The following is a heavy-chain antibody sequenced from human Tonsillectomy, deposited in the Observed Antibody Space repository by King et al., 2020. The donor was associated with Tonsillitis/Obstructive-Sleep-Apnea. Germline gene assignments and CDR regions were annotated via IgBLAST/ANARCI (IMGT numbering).Heavy chain of an antibody. CDR2: IYYTGST. D-gene: IGHD5-24*01. CDR1: GHSIRSSTYY. J-gene: IGHJ4*02. Sequence: QLQESGPGLVKPSETLSLTCTVSGHSIRSSTYYWGWIRQPPGKGLEWIGTIYYTGSTYYNPSLKSRVPISVDTSRNQFSLKLSSVTAADTAVYYCARHVRDGYGTNFDYWGQGTLVTVSS. V-gene: IGHV4-39*01. CDR3: ARHVRDGYGTNFDY.